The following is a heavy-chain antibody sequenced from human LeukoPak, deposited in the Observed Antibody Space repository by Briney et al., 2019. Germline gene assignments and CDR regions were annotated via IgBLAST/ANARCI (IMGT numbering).Heavy chain of an antibody. CDR2: IYHSGST. J-gene: IGHJ4*02. Sequence: LETLSLTCAVSGYSISSGYYWGWIRQPPGKGLEWIGSIYHSGSTYYNPSLKSRVTISVDTSKNQFSLKLSSVTAADTAVYYCARGEQSGSFSDYWGQGTLVTVSS. D-gene: IGHD1-26*01. CDR1: GYSISSGYY. V-gene: IGHV4-38-2*01. CDR3: ARGEQSGSFSDY.